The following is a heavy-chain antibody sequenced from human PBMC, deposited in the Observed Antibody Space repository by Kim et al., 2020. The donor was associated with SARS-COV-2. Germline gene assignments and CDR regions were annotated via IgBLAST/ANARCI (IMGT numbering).Heavy chain of an antibody. CDR3: VKESRGASTGNSFDF. Sequence: GGSLRLSCAASGFTFRNYAMSWVRQGPGKGLEWISAISQSGQSTYYADSVRGRFTISRDNAKNTLSVQLSSLRDEDTAVYYCVKESRGASTGNSFDFWGQGTLVIVSS. D-gene: IGHD2-2*01. J-gene: IGHJ4*02. CDR1: GFTFRNYA. CDR2: ISQSGQST. V-gene: IGHV3-23*01.